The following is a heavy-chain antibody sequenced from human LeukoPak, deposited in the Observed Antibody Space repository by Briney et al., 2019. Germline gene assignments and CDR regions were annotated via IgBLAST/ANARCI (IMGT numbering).Heavy chain of an antibody. CDR1: GFTFSSYA. D-gene: IGHD4-17*01. Sequence: GGSLRLSCAASGFTFSSYAMTWVRLAPGKGLEWVSAISDSGVNIYYADSVKGRFTISRDNSKNTMYLQMNSLRAEDTAVYYCAKAGDYGDYVFDYWGQGTLVTVSS. CDR3: AKAGDYGDYVFDY. CDR2: ISDSGVNI. V-gene: IGHV3-23*01. J-gene: IGHJ4*02.